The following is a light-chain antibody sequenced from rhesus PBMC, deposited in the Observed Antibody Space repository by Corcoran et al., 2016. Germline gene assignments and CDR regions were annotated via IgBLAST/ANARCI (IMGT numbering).Light chain of an antibody. CDR2: KAS. CDR3: QQHNSTPRT. V-gene: IGKV1S6*01. CDR1: QGISSW. J-gene: IGKJ1*01. Sequence: DIQMTQSPSSLSASVGDKVTITCRASQGISSWLAWYQQKPGKAPKLRIYKASSLQSGVPSWFSGRGSGTEFTLTISSLQPEDFATYYCQQHNSTPRTFGQGTKVEIK.